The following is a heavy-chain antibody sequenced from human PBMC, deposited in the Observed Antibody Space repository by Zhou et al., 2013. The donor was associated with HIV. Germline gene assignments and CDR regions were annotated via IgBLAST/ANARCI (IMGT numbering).Heavy chain of an antibody. D-gene: IGHD4-17*01. V-gene: IGHV1-46*01. CDR1: GYTLTNYY. J-gene: IGHJ4*02. CDR3: ARANYGGNSQSFFDY. Sequence: QVQLVQSGAEVKKPGASVKVSCKASGYTLTNYYMHWVRLAPGQGPEWMGQINPNGDAYNAQKLQGRVTMTRDTSTSTIYMEVSSLTTEDTAIYYCARANYGGNSQSFFDYWGQGTLVTVSS. CDR2: INPNGDA.